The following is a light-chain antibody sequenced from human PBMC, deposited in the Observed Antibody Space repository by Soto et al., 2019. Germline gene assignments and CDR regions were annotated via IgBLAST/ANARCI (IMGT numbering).Light chain of an antibody. J-gene: IGLJ3*02. CDR1: DNDIGTYNL. V-gene: IGLV2-23*02. CDR2: DVS. Sequence: QSALTQPASVSGSPGQSITISCTGTDNDIGTYNLVSWYQQCPGTAPKVIIFDVSSRPSGVSSRFSGSKSGNTASLTISALHAEDEADYYCCSYAGTTTWVFGGGTKVTVL. CDR3: CSYAGTTTWV.